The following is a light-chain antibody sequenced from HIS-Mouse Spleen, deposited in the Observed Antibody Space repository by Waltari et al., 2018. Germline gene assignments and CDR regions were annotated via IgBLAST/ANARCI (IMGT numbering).Light chain of an antibody. CDR3: QQYGSSPPLT. V-gene: IGKV3-20*01. J-gene: IGKJ4*01. Sequence: EIVLTQSPGTLSLSPGDRATLSCRASRSVSSSYLAWYQQKPGQARRLLIYGASSRATGIPDRFSGSGSGTDFTLTISRLEPEDFAVYYCQQYGSSPPLTFGGGTKVEIK. CDR1: RSVSSSY. CDR2: GAS.